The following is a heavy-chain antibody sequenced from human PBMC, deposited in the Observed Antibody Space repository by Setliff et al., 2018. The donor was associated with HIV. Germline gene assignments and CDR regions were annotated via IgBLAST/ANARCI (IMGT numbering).Heavy chain of an antibody. D-gene: IGHD3-10*01. V-gene: IGHV4-38-2*02. CDR3: AREWRGRYYYYMDV. CDR2: IYHSGST. Sequence: SETLSLTCTVSGGSISSHYWGWIRQPPGKGLEWIGSIYHSGSTYYNPSLKSRVTISVDTSKNQFSLNLSSVTAADTAVYYCAREWRGRYYYYMDVWGKGTTVTVSS. J-gene: IGHJ6*03. CDR1: GGSISSHY.